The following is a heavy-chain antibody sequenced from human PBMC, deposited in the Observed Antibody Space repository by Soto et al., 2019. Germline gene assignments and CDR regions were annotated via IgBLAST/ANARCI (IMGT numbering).Heavy chain of an antibody. CDR3: ARGEGEVRFLEWLLSPSFDY. V-gene: IGHV3-74*01. CDR2: INSDGSST. J-gene: IGHJ4*02. D-gene: IGHD3-3*01. CDR1: GFTFSSYW. Sequence: GGSLRLSCAASGFTFSSYWMHWVRQAPGKGLVWVSRINSDGSSTSYADSVKGRFTISRDNAKNTLYLQMNSLRAEDTAVYYCARGEGEVRFLEWLLSPSFDYWGQGTLVTVSS.